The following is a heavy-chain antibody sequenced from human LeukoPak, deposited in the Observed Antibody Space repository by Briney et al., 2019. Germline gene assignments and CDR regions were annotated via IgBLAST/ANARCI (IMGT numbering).Heavy chain of an antibody. CDR2: IKRKTDGGTT. Sequence: GGSLTLFCAASGLTVSNACMIWVRQARGKGLEWVGRIKRKTDGGTTDYAAPVKGNFTSSRDDSNNTLNLQMNSLKTEDTAVYYCTTVYSDSSGYYFNYCDYWGQGTLVTVST. CDR3: TTVYSDSSGYYFNYCDY. CDR1: GLTVSNAC. D-gene: IGHD3-22*01. V-gene: IGHV3-15*01. J-gene: IGHJ4*02.